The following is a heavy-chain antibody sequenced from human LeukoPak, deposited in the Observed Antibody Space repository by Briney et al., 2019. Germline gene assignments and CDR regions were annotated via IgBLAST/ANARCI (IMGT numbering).Heavy chain of an antibody. CDR3: ARLPAATYYYYYYMDV. D-gene: IGHD2-2*01. CDR2: IYYSGST. Sequence: SETLSLTCTVSGGSISSYYWSWIRQPPGKGLEWIGYIYYSGSTNYNPSLKSRVTISVDTSKNQFSLKLSSVTAADTAVYYCARLPAATYYYYYYMDVWGKGTTVTVSS. V-gene: IGHV4-59*01. J-gene: IGHJ6*03. CDR1: GGSISSYY.